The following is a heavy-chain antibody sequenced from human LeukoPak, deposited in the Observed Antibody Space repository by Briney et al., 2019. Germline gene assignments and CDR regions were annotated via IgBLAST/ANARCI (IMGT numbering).Heavy chain of an antibody. CDR3: AIFQGTYGDNDNDF. CDR1: GGTFRSFA. V-gene: IGHV1-69*13. J-gene: IGHJ4*02. Sequence: SVKVSCKASGGTFRSFAINWVRPAPGKGLEWMGGIIPMINTPKYAQRFQGRVSITADESTSTGYMEVSSLRSEDTAVYYCAIFQGTYGDNDNDFWGQGTLVTVSS. CDR2: IIPMINTP. D-gene: IGHD4-17*01.